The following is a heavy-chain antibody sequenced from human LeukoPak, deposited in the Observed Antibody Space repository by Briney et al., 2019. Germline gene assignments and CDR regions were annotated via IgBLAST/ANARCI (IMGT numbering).Heavy chain of an antibody. J-gene: IGHJ3*02. CDR3: ARDRPYYYDSSGYYYGDAFDI. CDR2: ISSSSSTI. CDR1: GFTFSSYS. V-gene: IGHV3-48*01. D-gene: IGHD3-22*01. Sequence: GGSLRLSCAASGFTFSSYSMNWVRQAPGKGLEWVSYISSSSSTIYYADSVKGRFTISRDNAKNSLYLQMNSLRAEDTAVYYCARDRPYYYDSSGYYYGDAFDIWGQGTMVTVSS.